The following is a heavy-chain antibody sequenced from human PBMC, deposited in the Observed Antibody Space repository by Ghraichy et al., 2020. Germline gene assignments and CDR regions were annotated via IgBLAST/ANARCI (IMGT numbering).Heavy chain of an antibody. V-gene: IGHV4-59*01. D-gene: IGHD3-22*01. CDR2: VHYSGSA. CDR1: GGSISSYY. J-gene: IGHJ4*02. Sequence: SETLSLTCSVSGGSISSYYWNWVRQPPGKGLEWIGYVHYSGSAKYNPSLTSRVTMSVDTSKSQFSLTLSSVTAADTAAYYCARWDSSGNYYGNWGQGALVTVSS. CDR3: ARWDSSGNYYGN.